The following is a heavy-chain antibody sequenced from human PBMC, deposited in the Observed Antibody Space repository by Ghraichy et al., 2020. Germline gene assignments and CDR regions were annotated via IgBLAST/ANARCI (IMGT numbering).Heavy chain of an antibody. J-gene: IGHJ5*02. CDR3: ARDRIAASP. CDR2: IKQDGSEK. V-gene: IGHV3-7*03. Sequence: GESLNISCAASGFTFSSYWMGWVRQAPGKGLEWVANIKQDGSEKYYVDSVKGRFTISRDNAKNSLYLQMNSLRAEDTAVYYCARDRIAASPWGQGTLVTVSS. CDR1: GFTFSSYW. D-gene: IGHD6-13*01.